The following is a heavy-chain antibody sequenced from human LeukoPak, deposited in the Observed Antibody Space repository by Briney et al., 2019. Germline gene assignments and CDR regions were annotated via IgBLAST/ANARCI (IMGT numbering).Heavy chain of an antibody. CDR2: INHSGST. J-gene: IGHJ4*02. CDR1: GGSFSGYY. Sequence: PSETLSLTSAVYGGSFSGYYWSWIRQPPGKGLEWNGEINHSGSTNYNPSLKSRVTISVDTSKNQFSLKLSSVTAADTAVYYCARGDGPMVRGVNEFDYWGQGTLVTVSS. D-gene: IGHD3-10*01. CDR3: ARGDGPMVRGVNEFDY. V-gene: IGHV4-34*01.